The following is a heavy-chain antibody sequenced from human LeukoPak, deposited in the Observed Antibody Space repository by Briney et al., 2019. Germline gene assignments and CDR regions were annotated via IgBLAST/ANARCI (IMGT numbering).Heavy chain of an antibody. V-gene: IGHV3-23*01. D-gene: IGHD2-21*02. CDR1: GFTFSNYA. J-gene: IGHJ4*02. CDR2: IRGFDSIT. CDR3: VKARGDNFFDY. Sequence: GGSLRLSCAASGFTFSNYAMSWVRQAPGKGLEWVSSIRGFDSITYYADSVKGRFTISRDISRNTLYLQMNSLRAEDTAVYYCVKARGDNFFDYWGQGTLVTVSS.